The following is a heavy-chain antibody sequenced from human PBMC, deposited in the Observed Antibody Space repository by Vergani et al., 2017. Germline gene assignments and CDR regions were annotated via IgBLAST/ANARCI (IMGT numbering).Heavy chain of an antibody. D-gene: IGHD3-3*01. CDR3: ARARKFRFGVVWENWFDP. CDR2: MNGDGDTI. Sequence: EVELVESGGGLVQPGGSLRLSCAASGFTFNESWMHWARQVPGKGLVWVSGMNGDGDTISYAESVKGRFTISRDNAKNTLFLQMNSLRAEDTAVYYCARARKFRFGVVWENWFDPWGQGTLVTVSS. J-gene: IGHJ5*02. CDR1: GFTFNESW. V-gene: IGHV3-74*01.